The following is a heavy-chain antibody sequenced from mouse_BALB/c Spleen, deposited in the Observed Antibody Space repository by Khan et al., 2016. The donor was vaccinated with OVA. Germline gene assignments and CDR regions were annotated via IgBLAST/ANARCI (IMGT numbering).Heavy chain of an antibody. J-gene: IGHJ4*01. D-gene: IGHD2-10*01. Sequence: VQLQQSGPELVKPGASVKMSCKASGYTFTSYVMHWVKQRPGQGLEWIGYINPYNDGTKYNEKFKGKATLTSDKSSSTSYMELSSLTSEDSAVYYCARSTYDGNPYAMDYWGRGTSVTVSS. CDR3: ARSTYDGNPYAMDY. CDR1: GYTFTSYV. CDR2: INPYNDGT. V-gene: IGHV1S136*01.